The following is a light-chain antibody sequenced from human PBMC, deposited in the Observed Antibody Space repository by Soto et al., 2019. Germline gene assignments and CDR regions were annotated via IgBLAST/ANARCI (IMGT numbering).Light chain of an antibody. CDR2: EGS. J-gene: IGLJ2*01. Sequence: QSALTQPASVSGSPGQSITISCTGTSSDVGNYNLVSWYQEHPGKAPKLMIYEGSKRTSGVSNRFSASKSGNTASLTISGLQAEDEADYYCCSYAGSTTSVVFGGGTKLTFL. CDR1: SSDVGNYNL. V-gene: IGLV2-23*01. CDR3: CSYAGSTTSVV.